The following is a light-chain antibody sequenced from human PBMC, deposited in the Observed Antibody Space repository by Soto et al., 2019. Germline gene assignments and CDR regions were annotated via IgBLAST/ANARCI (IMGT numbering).Light chain of an antibody. CDR2: GNS. V-gene: IGLV1-40*01. J-gene: IGLJ1*01. CDR1: SSNIGATYD. CDR3: PSYDSSLSGYV. Sequence: QSVLTQPPSVSGAPGQRVTISCTGSSSNIGATYDVQWYQQLPGTAPKLLIYGNSNRPSGVPDRFSGSKSGTSASLAITGLQADDEADYYCPSYDSSLSGYVFGTGTKVTVL.